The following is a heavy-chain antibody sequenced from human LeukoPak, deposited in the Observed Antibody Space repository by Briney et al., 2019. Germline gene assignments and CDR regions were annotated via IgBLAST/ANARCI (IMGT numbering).Heavy chain of an antibody. CDR3: ARDCVPSYRSWGYIYHYGMDV. CDR2: IWYDGSKK. CDR1: GFTFSSYG. D-gene: IGHD6-6*01. Sequence: GGSLRLSCAASGFTFSSYGMHWVRQAPGKGLEWVASIWYDGSKKYYADSVEGRFTISRDNSKNTLNLQMNSLRAEDTGVYHCARDCVPSYRSWGYIYHYGMDVWGQGTTVPVSS. V-gene: IGHV3-33*01. J-gene: IGHJ6*02.